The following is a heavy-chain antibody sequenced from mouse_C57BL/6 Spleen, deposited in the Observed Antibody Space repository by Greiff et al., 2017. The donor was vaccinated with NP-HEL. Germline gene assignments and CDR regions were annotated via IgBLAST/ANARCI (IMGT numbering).Heavy chain of an antibody. CDR2: ISYDGSN. Sequence: EVQLVESGPGLVKPSQSLSLTCSVTGYSITSGYYWNWIRQFPGNKLEWMGYISYDGSNNYNPSLKNRISITRDTSKNQFFLKLNSVTTEDTATYYCAKEGVYPMDYWGQGTSVTVSS. CDR1: GYSITSGYY. J-gene: IGHJ4*01. D-gene: IGHD2-1*01. CDR3: AKEGVYPMDY. V-gene: IGHV3-6*01.